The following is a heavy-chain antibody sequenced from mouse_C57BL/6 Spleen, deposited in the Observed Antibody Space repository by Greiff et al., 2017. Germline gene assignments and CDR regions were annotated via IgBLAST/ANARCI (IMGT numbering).Heavy chain of an antibody. CDR1: GYTFTSYG. CDR3: ARDGYYGSSYGYWYFDV. V-gene: IGHV1-81*01. D-gene: IGHD1-1*01. J-gene: IGHJ1*03. CDR2: IYPRSGNT. Sequence: VQLQQSGAELARPGASVKLSCKASGYTFTSYGISWVKQRTGQGLEWIGEIYPRSGNTYYNEKFKGKATLTADKSSSTAYMELRSVTSEDSAVYFCARDGYYGSSYGYWYFDVWGTGTTVTVSS.